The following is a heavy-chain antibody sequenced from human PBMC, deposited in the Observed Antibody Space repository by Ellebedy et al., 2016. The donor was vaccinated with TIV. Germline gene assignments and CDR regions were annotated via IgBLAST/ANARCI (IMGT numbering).Heavy chain of an antibody. J-gene: IGHJ4*02. D-gene: IGHD1-26*01. CDR1: GYRFTNYG. CDR3: ARDRGGSYHFDS. CDR2: ISVYNGNT. V-gene: IGHV1-18*04. Sequence: AASVKVSCKASGYRFTNYGISWVRQAPGQGLEWMGWISVYNGNTNYAQRLQGRVTKTTDTSTSTAYMELRSLRSDDTAVYYCARDRGGSYHFDSWGQGTLVTVSS.